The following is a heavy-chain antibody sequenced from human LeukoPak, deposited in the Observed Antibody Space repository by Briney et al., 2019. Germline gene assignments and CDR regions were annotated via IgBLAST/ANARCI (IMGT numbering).Heavy chain of an antibody. D-gene: IGHD3-10*01. V-gene: IGHV3-74*01. Sequence: PGGSLRLSCAASGFTFTKYWMHWVRQVPRKGLIWVSRINNEGNDTNYADSVKGRFTISRDNAKNILYLQMNSLRAEDTAVYYCARGIYGNFDYWGQGSLVTVSS. CDR1: GFTFTKYW. J-gene: IGHJ4*02. CDR2: INNEGNDT. CDR3: ARGIYGNFDY.